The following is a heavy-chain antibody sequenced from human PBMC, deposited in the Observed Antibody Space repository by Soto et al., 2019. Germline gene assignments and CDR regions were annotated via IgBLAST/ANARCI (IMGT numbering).Heavy chain of an antibody. D-gene: IGHD4-17*01. V-gene: IGHV3-30*18. CDR3: AKYGYGAYEAFDI. CDR2: ISYDGSNK. J-gene: IGHJ3*02. Sequence: QVQLVESGGGVVQPGRSLRLSCAASGFTFSSYGMHWVRQAPGKGLEWVAVISYDGSNKYYADSVKGRFTISRDNSKNTLYLQMNSLRAEDTAVYYCAKYGYGAYEAFDICGQGTTVTVSS. CDR1: GFTFSSYG.